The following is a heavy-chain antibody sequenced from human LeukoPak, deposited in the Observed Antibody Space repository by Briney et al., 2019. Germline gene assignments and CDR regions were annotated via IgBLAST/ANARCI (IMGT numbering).Heavy chain of an antibody. J-gene: IGHJ5*01. CDR2: IERCGGST. CDR1: GFSFNIYV. CDR3: ARGSHGEHDS. D-gene: IGHD4-17*01. Sequence: PGGSPRLSCAAPGFSFNIYVMSWVRQAPGKGREWVAAIERCGGSTCYADAVTGRLIISKDNSKNTLYLQINSLRVDDTAIYYGARGSHGEHDSWGQGTLVTVSS. V-gene: IGHV3-23*01.